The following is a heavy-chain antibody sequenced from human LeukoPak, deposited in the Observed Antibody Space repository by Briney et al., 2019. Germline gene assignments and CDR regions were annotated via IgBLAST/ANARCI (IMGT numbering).Heavy chain of an antibody. J-gene: IGHJ4*02. CDR1: GFTFSSYA. V-gene: IGHV3-23*01. CDR2: VGKSGENT. D-gene: IGHD3-9*01. CDR3: AKVMTGYYYYFDY. Sequence: GGSLRLSCAASGFTFSSYAMHWVRQAPGKGLEWVSAVGKSGENTYYADSVKGRFTVSRDSSKNTLYMQMNSLRAEDTALYYCAKVMTGYYYYFDYWGQGALVTVSS.